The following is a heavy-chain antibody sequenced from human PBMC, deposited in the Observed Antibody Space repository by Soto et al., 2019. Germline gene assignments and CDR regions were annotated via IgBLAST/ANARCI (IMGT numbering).Heavy chain of an antibody. CDR2: IIPIFGTA. D-gene: IGHD3-3*02. J-gene: IGHJ4*02. CDR3: ARAPFLRATHFDY. V-gene: IGHV1-69*13. Sequence: GASGKVSCKASGGTFSSYAISWVRQAPGQGLEWMGGIIPIFGTANYAQKFQGRVTITADESTSTAYMELSSLRSEDTAVYYCARAPFLRATHFDYWGQGTLVTVSS. CDR1: GGTFSSYA.